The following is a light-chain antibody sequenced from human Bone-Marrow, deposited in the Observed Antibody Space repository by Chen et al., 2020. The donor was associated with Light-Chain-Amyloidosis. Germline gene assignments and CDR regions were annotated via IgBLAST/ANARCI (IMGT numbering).Light chain of an antibody. V-gene: IGLV3-21*02. J-gene: IGLJ3*02. CDR1: NIGSTS. CDR2: DDS. CDR3: QVWDRSSDRPV. Sequence: SYLLTQPSSVSAAPGQTATLACGGNNIGSTSVHWYQQTPGQAPLLVVYDDSDRPSGIPERLAGSNSGNTATLTISRVEAGDEADYYCQVWDRSSDRPVFGGGTKLTVL.